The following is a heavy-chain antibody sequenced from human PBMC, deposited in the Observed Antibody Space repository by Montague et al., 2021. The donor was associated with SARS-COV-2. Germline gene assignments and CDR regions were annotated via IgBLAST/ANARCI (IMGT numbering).Heavy chain of an antibody. CDR1: GGSFGGYY. Sequence: SETLSLTCAVYGGSFGGYYWSWIRQPPGKGLERIGEINHSGSTNXNPSLKSRVTISVDTSKNQFSLKLSSVTAADTAVYYCARPRRPYCSSTSCPNWYFDLWGRGTLVTVSS. CDR3: ARPRRPYCSSTSCPNWYFDL. J-gene: IGHJ2*01. D-gene: IGHD2-2*01. CDR2: INHSGST. V-gene: IGHV4-34*01.